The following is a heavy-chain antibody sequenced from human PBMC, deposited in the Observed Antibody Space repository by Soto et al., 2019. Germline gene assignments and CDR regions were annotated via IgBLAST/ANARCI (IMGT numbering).Heavy chain of an antibody. V-gene: IGHV3-7*05. CDR1: GFHFSNYL. CDR3: ARYDRVSLITEYNWFDP. J-gene: IGHJ5*02. Sequence: GGALRLSWTAAGFHFSNYLRSWVRTATGKGLEWVANIKQDGSEKYYVDSVKGRFTISRDNAKNSLYLQMNSLRAEDTAVYYCARYDRVSLITEYNWFDPWGQGTLVTVSS. CDR2: IKQDGSEK. D-gene: IGHD3-3*01.